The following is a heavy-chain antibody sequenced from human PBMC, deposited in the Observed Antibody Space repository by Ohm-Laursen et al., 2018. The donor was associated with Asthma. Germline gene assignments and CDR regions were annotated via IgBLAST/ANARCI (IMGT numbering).Heavy chain of an antibody. CDR3: AKDQSGYYTYFQH. Sequence: SLRLSCAASGFTSSSYGMHWVRQAPGKGLEWVAVISYDGSNKYYADSVKGRFTISRDNSKNTLYLQMNSLRAKDTAVYYCAKDQSGYYTYFQHWGQGTLVTVSS. V-gene: IGHV3-30*18. D-gene: IGHD3-3*01. CDR1: GFTSSSYG. CDR2: ISYDGSNK. J-gene: IGHJ1*01.